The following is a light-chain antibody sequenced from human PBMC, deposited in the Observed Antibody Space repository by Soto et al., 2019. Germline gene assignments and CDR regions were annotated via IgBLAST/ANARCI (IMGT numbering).Light chain of an antibody. V-gene: IGLV2-18*02. J-gene: IGLJ1*01. CDR1: SSDVGTYNR. CDR2: EVN. CDR3: SSYTSSSTYV. Sequence: QSALTQPPSVSGSPGQSVIISCTGTSSDVGTYNRVSWYQQPPGTAPKLMIFEVNNRPAGVPDHFSGSKSGNTASLTISGLQAEDEAVYYCSSYTSSSTYVFGTGTQLTVL.